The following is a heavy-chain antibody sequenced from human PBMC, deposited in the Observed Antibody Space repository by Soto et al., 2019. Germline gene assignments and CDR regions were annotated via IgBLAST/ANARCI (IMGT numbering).Heavy chain of an antibody. V-gene: IGHV4-4*02. CDR2: IYHSGST. D-gene: IGHD5-18*01. J-gene: IGHJ6*02. CDR3: ARGSYEAAMVTSYYYYGMDV. CDR1: GGSISSSNW. Sequence: SETLSLTCAVSGGSISSSNWCSWVRQPPGKGLEWIGEIYHSGSTNYNPSLKSRVTISVDKSKNQFSLKLSSVTAADTAVYYCARGSYEAAMVTSYYYYGMDVWGQGTTVTVSS.